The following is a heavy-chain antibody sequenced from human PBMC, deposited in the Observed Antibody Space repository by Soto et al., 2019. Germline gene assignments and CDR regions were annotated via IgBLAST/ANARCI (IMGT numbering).Heavy chain of an antibody. Sequence: SXRLSCSASVFTFINYEMNWIRHAPGKGLELVSYISSSCTTIKYAESVNGRFTISRDNAKNSLYLQMNSMRAEDTAVYYCERGGVYWGQGPLVKVSS. D-gene: IGHD2-8*01. CDR1: VFTFINYE. CDR2: ISSSCTTI. V-gene: IGHV3-48*03. J-gene: IGHJ4*02. CDR3: ERGGVY.